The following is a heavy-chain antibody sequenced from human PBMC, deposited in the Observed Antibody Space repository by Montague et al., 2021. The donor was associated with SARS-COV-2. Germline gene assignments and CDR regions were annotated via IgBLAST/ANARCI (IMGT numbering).Heavy chain of an antibody. CDR2: INHSETT. V-gene: IGHV4-34*01. Sequence: SETLSLTCAVYGGSFSGYYWTWIRQSPGKGLEWIAEINHSETTNYNFNPSLRSRVTISVDTSKSQFSLKLSSVTAADTGVYYCARWDPHTFTLIGLRGKSASDXWGQGTLVTVSS. J-gene: IGHJ4*02. CDR1: GGSFSGYY. CDR3: ARWDPHTFTLIGLRGKSASDX. D-gene: IGHD3-16*01.